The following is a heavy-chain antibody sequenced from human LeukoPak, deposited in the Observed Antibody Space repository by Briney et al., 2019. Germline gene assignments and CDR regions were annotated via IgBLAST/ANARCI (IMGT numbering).Heavy chain of an antibody. CDR3: ARVPSFGVRVDWFDP. J-gene: IGHJ5*02. V-gene: IGHV1-8*03. D-gene: IGHD3-16*01. Sequence: ASVKVSCKASGYTFTSYDINWVRQATGQGLEWMGWMNPNSGNTGYAQKFQGRVTITRNTSISTAYMELSSLRPEDTAVYYCARVPSFGVRVDWFDPWGQGTLVTVSS. CDR1: GYTFTSYD. CDR2: MNPNSGNT.